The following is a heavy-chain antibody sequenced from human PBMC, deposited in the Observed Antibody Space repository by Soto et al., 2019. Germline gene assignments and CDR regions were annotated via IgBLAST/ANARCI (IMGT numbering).Heavy chain of an antibody. Sequence: GGSLRLSCAASGFTFNNYAMGWVRQAPGKGLEWVSAITDSGSDTYYVDSVKGRFTISRDNSKNTVYPQMNSLRAEDTALYYCAKLGSSSWSPHYYFDYWGQGTLVTVSS. CDR1: GFTFNNYA. J-gene: IGHJ4*02. D-gene: IGHD2-2*01. CDR3: AKLGSSSWSPHYYFDY. V-gene: IGHV3-23*01. CDR2: ITDSGSDT.